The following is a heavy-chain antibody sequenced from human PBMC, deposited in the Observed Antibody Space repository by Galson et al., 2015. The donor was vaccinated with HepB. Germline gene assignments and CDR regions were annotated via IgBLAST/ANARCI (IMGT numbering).Heavy chain of an antibody. J-gene: IGHJ5*02. CDR1: GYSFTSYW. CDR2: IYPGDSDT. D-gene: IGHD3-9*01. V-gene: IGHV5-51*01. CDR3: ARRPYFDWFNDWFDP. Sequence: QSGAEVKKPGESLKISCKGSGYSFTSYWIGWVRQMPGKGLEWMGIIYPGDSDTRYSPSFQGQVTISADKSISTAYLQWSSLKASDTAMYYCARRPYFDWFNDWFDPWGQGTLVTVSS.